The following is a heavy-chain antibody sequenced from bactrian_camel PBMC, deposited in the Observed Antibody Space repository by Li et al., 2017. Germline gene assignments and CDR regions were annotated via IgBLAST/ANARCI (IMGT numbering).Heavy chain of an antibody. D-gene: IGHD2*01. J-gene: IGHJ6*01. CDR1: EPAFSRRC. Sequence: VQLVESGGGSVQAGGSLRLSCASSEPAFSRRCMGWFRQAPGKGLEWVSSIFTRDSSTYYADSVKGRFTISKDNAKSMLYLQMNSLRPEDMAVYYCAAAGSSLLYFAYWGQGTQVTVS. CDR3: AAAGSSLLYFAY. V-gene: IGHV3-2*01. CDR2: IFTRDSST.